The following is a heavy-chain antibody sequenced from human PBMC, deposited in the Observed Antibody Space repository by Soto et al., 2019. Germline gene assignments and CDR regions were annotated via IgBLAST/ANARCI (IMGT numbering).Heavy chain of an antibody. J-gene: IGHJ4*02. CDR2: ISSSSSYI. D-gene: IGHD6-19*01. V-gene: IGHV3-21*01. CDR1: GFTFSSYS. CDR3: ARPAVAGSSL. Sequence: EVQLVESGGGLVKPGGSLRLSCAASGFTFSSYSMNWVRQAPGKGLEWVSSISSSSSYIYYADSVKGRFTISRDNAKNSLELQMNSLRAEDTSVYYCARPAVAGSSLWGQGTLVTVSS.